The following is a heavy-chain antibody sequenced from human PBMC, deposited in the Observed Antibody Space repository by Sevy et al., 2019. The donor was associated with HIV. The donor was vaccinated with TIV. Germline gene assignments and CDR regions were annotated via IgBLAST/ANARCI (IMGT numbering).Heavy chain of an antibody. D-gene: IGHD3-16*01. Sequence: SETLSLSCSVSGGSVSSGTYYWSWIRQPPGKGLEWIGHIYKTGSTNYKLSLQSRVTISVDTSTNQFSLRLRSVTAADTDVYYCARVPRGQLWYSGSLGGYYYHMDVWGKGTTVTVSS. CDR3: ARVPRGQLWYSGSLGGYYYHMDV. CDR2: IYKTGST. CDR1: GGSVSSGTYY. V-gene: IGHV4-61*01. J-gene: IGHJ6*03.